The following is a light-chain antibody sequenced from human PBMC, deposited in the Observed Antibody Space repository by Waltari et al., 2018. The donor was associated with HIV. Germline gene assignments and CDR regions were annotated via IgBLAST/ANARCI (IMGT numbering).Light chain of an antibody. CDR1: SSDVGGYNY. CDR3: SSYTSSSTLYV. V-gene: IGLV2-14*03. J-gene: IGLJ1*01. Sequence: QSALTQPASVSGSPGQSITISCTGTSSDVGGYNYVSWYQQHPGKAPKLMIYDVSNRPSVVSNRCSGSKSGNTASLTISGLQAEDEADYYCSSYTSSSTLYVFGTGTKVTVL. CDR2: DVS.